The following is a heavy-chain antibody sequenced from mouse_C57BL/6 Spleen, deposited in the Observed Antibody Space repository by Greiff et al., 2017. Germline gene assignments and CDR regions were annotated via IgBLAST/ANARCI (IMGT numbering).Heavy chain of an antibody. J-gene: IGHJ4*01. CDR2: IYPGDGDT. Sequence: QVQLQQSGPELVKPGASVKISCKASGYAFSSSWMNWVKQRPGQGLEWIGRIYPGDGDTNYNGKFKGKATLTADKSSSTDYMQLSCLTSGNSAVYFCARWTGSYYAMYYWGQGTSVTVSS. V-gene: IGHV1-82*01. CDR1: GYAFSSSW. CDR3: ARWTGSYYAMYY. D-gene: IGHD4-1*01.